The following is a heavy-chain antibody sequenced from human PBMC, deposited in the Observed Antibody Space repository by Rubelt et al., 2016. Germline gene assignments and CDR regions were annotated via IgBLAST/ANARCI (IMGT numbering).Heavy chain of an antibody. V-gene: IGHV3-30*04. Sequence: VQLVESGGGVVQPGRSLRLSCAASGFTFSSYAMHWVRQAPGKGLEWVAVISYDGSNKYYADSVKGRFTISRDNSKNTLYLQMNSLRAEDTAVYYCARDTYYDYVCDYWGQGTLVTVSS. CDR1: GFTFSSYA. CDR2: ISYDGSNK. CDR3: ARDTYYDYVCDY. J-gene: IGHJ4*02. D-gene: IGHD3-16*01.